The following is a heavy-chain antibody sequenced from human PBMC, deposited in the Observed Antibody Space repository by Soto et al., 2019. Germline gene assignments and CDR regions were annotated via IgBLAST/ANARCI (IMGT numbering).Heavy chain of an antibody. Sequence: QVQLVQSGPEVKKPGPSEKVSCKASGGTFSSYPISWVRQAPGQGLEWMGGIIPIFGTPNYAQKFQGRVTITADEYTSTAYRELSSLRSEDTAVYYFASLGTGDYWGQGTLVTVSS. J-gene: IGHJ4*02. CDR2: IIPIFGTP. V-gene: IGHV1-69*01. CDR3: ASLGTGDY. CDR1: GGTFSSYP.